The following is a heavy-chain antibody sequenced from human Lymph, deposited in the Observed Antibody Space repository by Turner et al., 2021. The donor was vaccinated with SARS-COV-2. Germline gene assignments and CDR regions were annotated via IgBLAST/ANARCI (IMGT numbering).Heavy chain of an antibody. D-gene: IGHD1-26*01. V-gene: IGHV1-8*02. J-gene: IGHJ6*02. CDR1: GYTFTCYD. CDR3: ARGRYSGGGMDV. CDR2: MNPNSGNT. Sequence: QVQLVQSGAEVKKPGASVKVSCKAPGYTFTCYDINWVRQATGQGLEGMGWMNPNSGNTGYAKKLQGRVTMNRNTSISTANMELSSLRSEDTAVYYCARGRYSGGGMDVWGQGTTVTVSS.